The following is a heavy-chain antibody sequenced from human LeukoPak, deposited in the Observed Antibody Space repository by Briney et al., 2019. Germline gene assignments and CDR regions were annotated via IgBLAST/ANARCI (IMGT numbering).Heavy chain of an antibody. CDR3: AKEHCSSTSWFHSWYFQH. D-gene: IGHD2-2*01. J-gene: IGHJ1*01. CDR2: IRYDGSNK. CDR1: GFTFSSYG. V-gene: IGHV3-30*02. Sequence: PGGSLRLSCAASGFTFSSYGMHWVRQAPGKGLEWVAFIRYDGSNKYYADSVKGRFTISRDNSKNTLYLQMNSLRAEDTAVYYCAKEHCSSTSWFHSWYFQHWGQGTLVTVSS.